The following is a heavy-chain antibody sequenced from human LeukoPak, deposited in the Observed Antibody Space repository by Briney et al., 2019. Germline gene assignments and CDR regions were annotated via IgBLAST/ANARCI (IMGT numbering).Heavy chain of an antibody. V-gene: IGHV3-23*01. CDR1: GFTFSSYA. J-gene: IGHJ4*02. CDR3: ARVVPPYYYDSSGYPDC. D-gene: IGHD3-22*01. CDR2: ISGSGGST. Sequence: GGSLRLSCAASGFTFSSYAMSWVRQAPGKGLEWVSAISGSGGSTYYADSVKGRFTISRDNAKNTLYLQMNSLRAEDTAVYYCARVVPPYYYDSSGYPDCWGQGTLVTVSS.